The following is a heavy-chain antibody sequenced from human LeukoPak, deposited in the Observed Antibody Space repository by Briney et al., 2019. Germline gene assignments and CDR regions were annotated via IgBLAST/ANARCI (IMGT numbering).Heavy chain of an antibody. CDR2: INGSGASA. J-gene: IGHJ4*02. V-gene: IGHV3-23*01. CDR1: GFTFSIYA. Sequence: GESLRLSCTASGFTFSIYAMTWVRQAPGKGLEWISGINGSGASAYYADSVKGRFTISRDNARNSLYLQMNSLRAEDTAIYYCARVDAALDYWGQGTLVTVSS. D-gene: IGHD6-6*01. CDR3: ARVDAALDY.